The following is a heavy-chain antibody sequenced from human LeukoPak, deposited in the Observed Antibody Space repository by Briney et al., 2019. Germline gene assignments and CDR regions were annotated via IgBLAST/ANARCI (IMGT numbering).Heavy chain of an antibody. J-gene: IGHJ4*02. V-gene: IGHV1-2*02. CDR3: ARVWAFCSGDSCYPFTY. Sequence: ASVKVSCKASGYTFSGYYIHWVRQAPGQGLEWMGWINPNSGGTNYAQSFQGRVTMTRDTSITTAYMELNRLTSDDTAVYYCARVWAFCSGDSCYPFTYWGQGTQVTVSS. CDR1: GYTFSGYY. CDR2: INPNSGGT. D-gene: IGHD2-15*01.